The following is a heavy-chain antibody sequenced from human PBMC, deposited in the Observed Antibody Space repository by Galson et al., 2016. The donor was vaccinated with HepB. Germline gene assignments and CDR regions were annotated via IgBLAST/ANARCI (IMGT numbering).Heavy chain of an antibody. CDR2: IYYSGST. J-gene: IGHJ6*02. V-gene: IGHV4-59*08. Sequence: SETLSLTCTVSGGSMTGHYWGWIRQPPGKGLEWIGYIYYSGSTNYSPSLQSRITMSVDTSKNQLSLEVRSVTAADTALYSCARSPNYFTLYGLDVWGQGTAVTVSS. CDR3: ARSPNYFTLYGLDV. CDR1: GGSMTGHY. D-gene: IGHD2/OR15-2a*01.